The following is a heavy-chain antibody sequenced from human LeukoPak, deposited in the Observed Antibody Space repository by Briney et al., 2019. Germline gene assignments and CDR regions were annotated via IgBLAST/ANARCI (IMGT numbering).Heavy chain of an antibody. J-gene: IGHJ6*02. Sequence: GGSLRLSCAASGFTFSSYSMNWVRQAPGKGLEWVSSISSSSSYIYYSDSVKGRFTISRDNAKNSLYLQMNSLRAEDTAVYYCAHSSGFPPYYYYGMDVWGQGTTVTVSS. D-gene: IGHD6-19*01. CDR1: GFTFSSYS. V-gene: IGHV3-21*01. CDR3: AHSSGFPPYYYYGMDV. CDR2: ISSSSSYI.